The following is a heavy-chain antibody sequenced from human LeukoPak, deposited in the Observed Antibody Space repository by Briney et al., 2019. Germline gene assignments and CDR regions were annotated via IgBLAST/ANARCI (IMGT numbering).Heavy chain of an antibody. Sequence: ASVKVSCKASGYTFTGYYMHWVRQAPGQGLEWMGWINPNSGATNYAQNFQGRVTMTRDTSISTAYMELSRLRSDDTAVYYCARDLGYCSSTSCDLNWFDPWGQGTLVTVSS. J-gene: IGHJ5*02. CDR1: GYTFTGYY. D-gene: IGHD2-2*01. V-gene: IGHV1-2*02. CDR2: INPNSGAT. CDR3: ARDLGYCSSTSCDLNWFDP.